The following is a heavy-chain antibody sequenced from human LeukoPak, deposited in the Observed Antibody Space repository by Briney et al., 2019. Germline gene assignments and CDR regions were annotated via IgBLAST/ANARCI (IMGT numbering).Heavy chain of an antibody. CDR2: GWYDGRNR. Sequence: GGSLTLSCTASGYTFSRHGIHWVRHAPGKGREWVAVGWYDGRNRDYVDSVKGRLTISKDNSSNMVFPQMVRLRAEDTAVYYCARFRGGNGCSCGSLNLWGQGTLVTVSS. CDR3: ARFRGGNGCSCGSLNL. V-gene: IGHV3-33*01. J-gene: IGHJ5*02. D-gene: IGHD3-10*01. CDR1: GYTFSRHG.